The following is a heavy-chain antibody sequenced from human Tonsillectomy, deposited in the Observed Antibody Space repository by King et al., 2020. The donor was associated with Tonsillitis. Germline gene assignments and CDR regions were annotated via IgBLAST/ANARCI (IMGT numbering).Heavy chain of an antibody. V-gene: IGHV3-23*04. CDR3: AKDLMTTVTSLNSAAIDH. Sequence: VQLVESGGGSVQPGGSLRLSCAASGFTFSNYAMNWVRQAPGKGLEWVSGVSGSGGSTYYADSVKGWFTVSRDNPKNTLFLQMNSPRAEDTAVYYCAKDLMTTVTSLNSAAIDHWGQGTLVTVSS. D-gene: IGHD4-11*01. CDR1: GFTFSNYA. J-gene: IGHJ4*02. CDR2: VSGSGGST.